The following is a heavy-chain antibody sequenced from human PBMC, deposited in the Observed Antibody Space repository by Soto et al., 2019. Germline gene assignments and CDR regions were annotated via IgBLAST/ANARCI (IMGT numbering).Heavy chain of an antibody. D-gene: IGHD1-7*01. V-gene: IGHV1-69*06. J-gene: IGHJ4*02. Sequence: SVKVSCKASGGTFSNYVVNWVRQAPGQGPEWMGRIIPISGAANYAQKFQGRVTITADKSTSTSYMELSSLRSEDTAVYYCARDMTRTVVPYFDFWGQETLVTVSS. CDR2: IIPISGAA. CDR1: GGTFSNYV. CDR3: ARDMTRTVVPYFDF.